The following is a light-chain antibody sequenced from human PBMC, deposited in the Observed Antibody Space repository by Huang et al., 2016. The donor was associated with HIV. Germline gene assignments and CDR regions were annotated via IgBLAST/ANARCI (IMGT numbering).Light chain of an antibody. CDR1: HSVSSN. CDR2: GAS. V-gene: IGKV3-15*01. J-gene: IGKJ5*01. CDR3: QQYDNWPLT. Sequence: ERVMTQSPATLSVAPGERVTLSCRASHSVSSNFAWYQQKPGQAPRLLIHGASTRATGIPARFSGSGSGKEFTLAISSLQSEDSGVYFCQQYDNWPLTFGQGTRLEIK.